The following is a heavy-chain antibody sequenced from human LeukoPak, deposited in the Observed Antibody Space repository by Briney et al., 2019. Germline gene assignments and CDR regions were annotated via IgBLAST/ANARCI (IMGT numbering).Heavy chain of an antibody. CDR2: ISAYNGNT. D-gene: IGHD6-19*01. V-gene: IGHV1-18*01. J-gene: IGHJ3*02. Sequence: APVKVSCKASGYTFTSYGVSWVRQAPGQGLEWMGWISAYNGNTNYAQKLQGRVTMTTDTSTSTAYMELRSLRSDDTAVYYCARDHIAVAGNAAFDIWGQGTMVTVS. CDR1: GYTFTSYG. CDR3: ARDHIAVAGNAAFDI.